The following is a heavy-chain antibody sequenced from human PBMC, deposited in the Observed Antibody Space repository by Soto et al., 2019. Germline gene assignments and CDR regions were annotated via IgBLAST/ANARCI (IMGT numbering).Heavy chain of an antibody. V-gene: IGHV3-33*01. Sequence: LRLSCAASGFTFSDYGMHWVRQAPGKGLEWVAVIWYDGSNKYYADSVKGRFTISRDNSKNTLYLQMNSLRAEDTAVYYCARDPLHYDILTGYSPNYFDFWGQGTLVTVSS. CDR1: GFTFSDYG. J-gene: IGHJ4*02. CDR2: IWYDGSNK. D-gene: IGHD3-9*01. CDR3: ARDPLHYDILTGYSPNYFDF.